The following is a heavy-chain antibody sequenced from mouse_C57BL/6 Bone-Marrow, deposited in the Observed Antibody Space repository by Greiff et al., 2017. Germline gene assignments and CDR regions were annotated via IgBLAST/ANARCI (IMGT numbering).Heavy chain of an antibody. CDR3: AHLLWLRGYYFDY. Sequence: VQLQQSGPELVKPGASVKMSCKASGYTFTDYNMHWVKQSHGKSLEWIGYINPNNGGTSYNQKFKGKATLTVNKSSSTAYMELRSLTSEDSAVYYCAHLLWLRGYYFDYWGQGTTLTVSS. CDR1: GYTFTDYN. CDR2: INPNNGGT. V-gene: IGHV1-22*01. D-gene: IGHD2-2*01. J-gene: IGHJ2*01.